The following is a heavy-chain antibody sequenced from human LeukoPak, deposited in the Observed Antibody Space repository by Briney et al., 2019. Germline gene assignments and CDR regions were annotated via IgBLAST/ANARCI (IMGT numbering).Heavy chain of an antibody. CDR3: ARNPPYCTSTSCYNDY. J-gene: IGHJ4*02. Sequence: PSQTLSLTCTVSGGSISSGSYYWSWIRQPAGKGLEWIGRIYTSGSTNYNPSLKSRVTISVDTSKNQFSLKLSSVTAADTAVYYCARNPPYCTSTSCYNDYWGQGTLVTVSS. V-gene: IGHV4-61*02. D-gene: IGHD2-2*02. CDR1: GGSISSGSYY. CDR2: IYTSGST.